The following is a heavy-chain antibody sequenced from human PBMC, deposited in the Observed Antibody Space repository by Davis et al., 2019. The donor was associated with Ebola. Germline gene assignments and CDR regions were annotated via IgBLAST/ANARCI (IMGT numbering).Heavy chain of an antibody. CDR1: GFSFSYHS. J-gene: IGHJ4*02. Sequence: GGSLRLSCAASGFSFSYHSMNWVRQAPGKGLEWVSYISGSSDTIYYADSVKGRFTISRDNAKNSLYLQMNSLRDEDMAVYYCARANNWKTEYFDYWGQGTLVTVSS. V-gene: IGHV3-48*02. CDR3: ARANNWKTEYFDY. D-gene: IGHD1-20*01. CDR2: ISGSSDTI.